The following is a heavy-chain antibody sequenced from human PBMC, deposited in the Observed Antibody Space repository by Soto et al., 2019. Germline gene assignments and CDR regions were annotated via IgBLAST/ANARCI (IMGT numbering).Heavy chain of an antibody. Sequence: SETLSLTCTVSGGSISSSSYYWGWIRQPPGKGLEWIGSIYYSGSTYYNPSLKSRVTISVDTSKNQFSLKLSSVTAADTAVYYCARHPNWNPSEAWGYYYYYMDVWGKGTTVTVSS. CDR1: GGSISSSSYY. CDR2: IYYSGST. CDR3: ARHPNWNPSEAWGYYYYYMDV. D-gene: IGHD1-1*01. J-gene: IGHJ6*03. V-gene: IGHV4-39*01.